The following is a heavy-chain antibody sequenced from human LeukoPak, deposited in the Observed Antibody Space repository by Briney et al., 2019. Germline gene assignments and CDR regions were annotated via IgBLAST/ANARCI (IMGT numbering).Heavy chain of an antibody. CDR3: AKDRSNPTVGMWAWAPPDP. CDR2: VSYDGSNE. Sequence: PGGSLRLSCAASGFTFNSYGMHWVRQAPGKGLGWVAVVSYDGSNEYYADSVKGRFTISRDNSKNTLYLQMNSLRAEDTAVYHCAKDRSNPTVGMWAWAPPDPWGQGTLVTVSS. CDR1: GFTFNSYG. J-gene: IGHJ5*02. D-gene: IGHD4-11*01. V-gene: IGHV3-30*18.